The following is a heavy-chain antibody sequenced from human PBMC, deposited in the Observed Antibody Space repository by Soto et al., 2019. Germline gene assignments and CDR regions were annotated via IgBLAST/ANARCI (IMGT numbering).Heavy chain of an antibody. J-gene: IGHJ5*02. V-gene: IGHV3-30-3*01. CDR3: ARSPIPARPARFDP. D-gene: IGHD6-6*01. CDR1: GFTFSSYA. Sequence: QVQLVESGGGVVQPGRSLRLSCAASGFTFSSYAMHWVRQAPGKGLEWVAVISFDGGNKYYADSVKGRFTISRDNSKNTLYLQMYSLRAEDTAVYFCARSPIPARPARFDPWGQGTLVTVSS. CDR2: ISFDGGNK.